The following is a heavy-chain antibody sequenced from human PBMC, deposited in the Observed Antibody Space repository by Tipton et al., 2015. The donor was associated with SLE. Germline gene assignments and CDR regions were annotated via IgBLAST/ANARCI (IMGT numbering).Heavy chain of an antibody. D-gene: IGHD5-12*01. CDR1: GGSVSSVGYY. CDR2: IYYIGSGST. V-gene: IGHV4-31*03. Sequence: LRLSCTVSGGSVSSVGYYWSWIRLQPGKGLEWIGYIYYIGSGSTSYNPSLKSRLTISVDTSKNQFSLKLSSVTAADTAVYYCARDRSRGYGSFDDWGRGTLVTVSS. J-gene: IGHJ4*02. CDR3: ARDRSRGYGSFDD.